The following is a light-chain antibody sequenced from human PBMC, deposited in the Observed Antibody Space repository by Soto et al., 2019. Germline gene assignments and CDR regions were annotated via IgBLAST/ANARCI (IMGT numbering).Light chain of an antibody. CDR3: NSYTSNNTYV. V-gene: IGLV2-8*01. CDR2: EVN. Sequence: QSALTQPPSASGSPGQSVAISCTGTSSDVGGYNYVSWYQQYPGKAPKLLIYEVNKRPSGVPDRFSGSKSGNTASLTVSGLQAEDEADYYCNSYTSNNTYVFGTGTKLTVL. CDR1: SSDVGGYNY. J-gene: IGLJ1*01.